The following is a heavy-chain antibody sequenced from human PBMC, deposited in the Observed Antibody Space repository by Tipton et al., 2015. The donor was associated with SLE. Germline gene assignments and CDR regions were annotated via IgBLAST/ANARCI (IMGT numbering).Heavy chain of an antibody. CDR2: IFYSGGT. CDR1: GGSISSSSYY. D-gene: IGHD6-13*01. Sequence: TLSLTCTVSGGSISSSSYYWGWIRQAPGKGLEWIGSIFYSGGTYYSPYLKSRVTMSVDTPKNQFSLKLKSVTAADTAVYYCARRGALAAAGVYYYYGMDVWGQGTTVTVSS. CDR3: ARRGALAAAGVYYYYGMDV. J-gene: IGHJ6*02. V-gene: IGHV4-39*07.